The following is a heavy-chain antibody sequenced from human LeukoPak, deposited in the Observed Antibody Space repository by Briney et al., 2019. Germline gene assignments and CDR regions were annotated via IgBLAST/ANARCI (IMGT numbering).Heavy chain of an antibody. CDR3: ARGGSGYYLGFDY. J-gene: IGHJ4*02. D-gene: IGHD3-22*01. V-gene: IGHV4-59*01. CDR1: GGSISSYY. Sequence: SETLSLTCTVSGGSISSYYWSWIRQPPGKGLEWIGYIYYSGSTNYNPSLKSRVTISVDTSKNRFSLKLSSVTAADTAVYYCARGGSGYYLGFDYWGQGTLVTVSS. CDR2: IYYSGST.